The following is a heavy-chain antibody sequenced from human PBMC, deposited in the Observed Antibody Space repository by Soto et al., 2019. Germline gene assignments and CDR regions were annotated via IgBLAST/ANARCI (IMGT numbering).Heavy chain of an antibody. D-gene: IGHD1-1*01. CDR3: AKALSQLFPFDY. CDR2: ISGGGTST. J-gene: IGHJ4*02. V-gene: IGHV3-23*01. Sequence: EVQLLESGGALVQPGGSLRLSCAASGFTFSNYALSWVRRAPGKGLEWVSAISGGGTSTYYSDSVKGRFSISRDNSKNTLYLQMTTLRAEDTAVYYCAKALSQLFPFDYWGQGTLVTVSS. CDR1: GFTFSNYA.